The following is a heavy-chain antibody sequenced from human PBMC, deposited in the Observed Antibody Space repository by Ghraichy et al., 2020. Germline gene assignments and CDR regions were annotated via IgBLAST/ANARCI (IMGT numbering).Heavy chain of an antibody. D-gene: IGHD4-23*01. Sequence: GESLNISCAASGFTFSSYAMSWVRQAPGKGLEWVSAISGSGGSTYYADSVKGRFTISRDNSKNTLYLQMNSLRAEDTAVYYCAKIRYYGGNPPFFDYWGQGTLVTVSS. CDR1: GFTFSSYA. J-gene: IGHJ4*02. CDR3: AKIRYYGGNPPFFDY. CDR2: ISGSGGST. V-gene: IGHV3-23*01.